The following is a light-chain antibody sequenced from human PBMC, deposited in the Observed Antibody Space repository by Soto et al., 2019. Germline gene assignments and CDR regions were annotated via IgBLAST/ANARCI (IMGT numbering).Light chain of an antibody. J-gene: IGKJ1*01. CDR1: QSVSMW. CDR3: QQYNTYLTWT. V-gene: IGKV1-5*01. Sequence: DTQMTQSPSTLSASVGDTVTITCRASQSVSMWLAWSQQKPGKAPRLLIYGASNLESGVPSRFSGSGSGTQFTLTISSLQPEDAATYYCQQYNTYLTWTFGQGTKVEIK. CDR2: GAS.